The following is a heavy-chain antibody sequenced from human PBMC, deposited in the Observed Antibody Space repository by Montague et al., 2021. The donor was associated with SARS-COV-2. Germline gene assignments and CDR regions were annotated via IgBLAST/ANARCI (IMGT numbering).Heavy chain of an antibody. CDR1: GGSISSGGYY. Sequence: TLSLTCTVSGGSISSGGYYWSWIRQHPGKGLEWIGYIYYSGSTYYNPSLKSRVTISVDTSKNQFSLKMSSVTAADTAVYYCARSPEPMIILIITSLNWYFDLWDRGTLVTASS. CDR2: IYYSGST. D-gene: IGHD3-22*01. V-gene: IGHV4-31*03. J-gene: IGHJ2*01. CDR3: ARSPEPMIILIITSLNWYFDL.